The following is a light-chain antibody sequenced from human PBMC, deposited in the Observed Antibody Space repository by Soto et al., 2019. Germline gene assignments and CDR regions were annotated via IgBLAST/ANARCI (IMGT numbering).Light chain of an antibody. CDR1: QSISSW. V-gene: IGKV1-5*03. CDR2: KAS. J-gene: IGKJ1*01. Sequence: DIQMTQSPSTLSASVGDRVIITCRASQSISSWLAWYQQKPGKAPKLLIYKASSLESGVPSRFSGSGSGTDFTLTISSLQPDDFAPYYCQQYNDYPWTFGQGPKVEIK. CDR3: QQYNDYPWT.